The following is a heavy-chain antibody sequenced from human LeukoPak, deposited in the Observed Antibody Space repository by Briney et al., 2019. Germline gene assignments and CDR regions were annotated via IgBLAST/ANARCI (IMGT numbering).Heavy chain of an antibody. CDR1: GGSLSGYY. CDR2: INHSGST. J-gene: IGHJ4*02. V-gene: IGHV4-34*01. CDR3: ARAESGMGSD. D-gene: IGHD1-26*01. Sequence: SETLSLTCAVSGGSLSGYYWSWVRQPPGKGLEWIGEINHSGSTNYNPSLESRVTISGDMSKNQFSLKLSSVTAADTVVYYCARAESGMGSDWGQGTLVSVSS.